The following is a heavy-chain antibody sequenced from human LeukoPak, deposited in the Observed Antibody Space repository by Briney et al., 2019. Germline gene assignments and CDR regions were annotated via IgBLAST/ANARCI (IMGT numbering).Heavy chain of an antibody. CDR1: GYTFTSYY. J-gene: IGHJ6*03. CDR3: ARGDFRGLGGSGSYYYYYYMDV. D-gene: IGHD3-10*01. Sequence: ASVKVSCKASGYTFTSYYMHWVRQAPGQGLEWMGIINPSGGSTSYAQKFQGRVTMTRDMSTSTVYMELSSLRSEDTAVYYRARGDFRGLGGSGSYYYYYYMDVWGKGTTVTISS. V-gene: IGHV1-46*01. CDR2: INPSGGST.